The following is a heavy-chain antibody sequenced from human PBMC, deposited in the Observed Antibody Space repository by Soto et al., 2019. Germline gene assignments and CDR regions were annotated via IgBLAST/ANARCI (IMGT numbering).Heavy chain of an antibody. CDR2: ISSSSSYI. J-gene: IGHJ4*02. D-gene: IGHD6-19*01. CDR1: GFTFSSYS. CDR3: ARAGRTPYSSGWYGY. V-gene: IGHV3-21*01. Sequence: EVQLVESGGGLVKPGGSLRLSCAASGFTFSSYSMNWVRQAPGKGLEWVSSISSSSSYIYYADSVKGRFTISRDNAKNSLYLQMNSLIAEDTAVYYCARAGRTPYSSGWYGYWGQGTLVTVSS.